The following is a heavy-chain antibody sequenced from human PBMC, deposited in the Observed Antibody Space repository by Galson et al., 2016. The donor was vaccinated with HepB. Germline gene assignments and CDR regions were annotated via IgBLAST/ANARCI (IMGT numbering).Heavy chain of an antibody. D-gene: IGHD2-2*01. CDR3: ARVYCSSTSCQPGAY. V-gene: IGHV3-7*01. Sequence: SLRLSCAASGFTFSNYALHWVRQAPGKGLEWVANIKQDGSEMYYVDSVKGRFTISGDNAKNSLYLQMNSLRAEDTAVYYCARVYCSSTSCQPGAYWGQGTLVTVSS. J-gene: IGHJ4*02. CDR2: IKQDGSEM. CDR1: GFTFSNYA.